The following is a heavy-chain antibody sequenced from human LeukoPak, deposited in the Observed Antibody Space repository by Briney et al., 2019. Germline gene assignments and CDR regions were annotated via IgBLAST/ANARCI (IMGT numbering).Heavy chain of an antibody. CDR1: GYTFTSYG. D-gene: IGHD3-10*01. J-gene: IGHJ4*02. CDR3: ARDTPYYYGSGSYYNFDY. CDR2: ISAYNGNT. Sequence: ASVKVSCKASGYTFTSYGISWVRQAPGQGLEWMGWISAYNGNTNYAQKLQGRVTMTTDTSTSTAYMELRSLSSDDTAVYYCARDTPYYYGSGSYYNFDYWGQGTLVTVSS. V-gene: IGHV1-18*04.